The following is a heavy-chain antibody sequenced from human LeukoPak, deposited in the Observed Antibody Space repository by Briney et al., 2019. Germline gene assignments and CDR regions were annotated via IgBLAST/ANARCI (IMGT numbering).Heavy chain of an antibody. D-gene: IGHD3-10*01. CDR1: GGSISSGDYY. J-gene: IGHJ4*02. CDR3: ASGWFGELLFPFDY. Sequence: SETLSLTCTVSGGSISSGDYYWSWIRQPPGKGLEWIGYIYYSGSTYYNPSLKSRVTISVDTSKNQFSLKLSSVTAADTAVYYCASGWFGELLFPFDYWGQGTLVTVSS. V-gene: IGHV4-30-4*01. CDR2: IYYSGST.